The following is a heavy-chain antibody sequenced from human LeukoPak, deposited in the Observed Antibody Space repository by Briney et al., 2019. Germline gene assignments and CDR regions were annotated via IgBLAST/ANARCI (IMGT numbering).Heavy chain of an antibody. V-gene: IGHV3-23*01. J-gene: IGHJ5*02. Sequence: GGSLRLSCAASGFTFSSYAMSWVRQAPGKGLEWVSAISGSGGSTYYADSVKGRFTISRDNSKNTLYLQMNSLRAEDTAVYYCARDKISLWFGELHNWFDPWGQGTLVTVSS. CDR1: GFTFSSYA. CDR3: ARDKISLWFGELHNWFDP. CDR2: ISGSGGST. D-gene: IGHD3-10*01.